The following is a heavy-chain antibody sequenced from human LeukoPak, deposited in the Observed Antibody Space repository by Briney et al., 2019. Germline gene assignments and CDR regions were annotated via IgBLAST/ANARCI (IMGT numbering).Heavy chain of an antibody. CDR2: ISGDGGST. V-gene: IGHV3-43*02. CDR3: AKGGARWLQLYYFDY. CDR1: GFTSDDYA. D-gene: IGHD5-24*01. J-gene: IGHJ4*02. Sequence: GGSLRLSCAASGFTSDDYAMHWVRQAPGKGLEWVSLISGDGGSTYYADSVKGRFTISRDNSKNSLYLQMNSLRTEDTALYYCAKGGARWLQLYYFDYWGQGTLVTVSS.